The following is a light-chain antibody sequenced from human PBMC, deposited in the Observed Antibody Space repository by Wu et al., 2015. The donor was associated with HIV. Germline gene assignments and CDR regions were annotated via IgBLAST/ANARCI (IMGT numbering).Light chain of an antibody. CDR1: DNVSGS. Sequence: DIQMTQSPATLSASVGDKVTINCRASDNVSGSLAWYQQKPGQAPKLLIFQSSSLENGIPSRFSGSGSERQFTLTINSLQSDDFATYYCQQYNMYPWTFGQGTKIDMK. CDR2: QSS. CDR3: QQYNMYPWT. V-gene: IGKV1-5*03. J-gene: IGKJ1*01.